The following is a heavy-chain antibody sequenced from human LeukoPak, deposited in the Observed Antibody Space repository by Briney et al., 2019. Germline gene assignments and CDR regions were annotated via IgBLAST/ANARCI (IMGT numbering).Heavy chain of an antibody. Sequence: PTGGSLRLSCAASGFTFDDYAMHWVRQAPGKGLEWVSGIGWNSGGIAYADSVKGRFTISRDNAKNSLYLQMNSLRAEDTALYYCAKDWNYDILTGYHDYWGQGALVTVSS. CDR2: IGWNSGGI. D-gene: IGHD3-9*01. J-gene: IGHJ4*02. CDR3: AKDWNYDILTGYHDY. V-gene: IGHV3-9*01. CDR1: GFTFDDYA.